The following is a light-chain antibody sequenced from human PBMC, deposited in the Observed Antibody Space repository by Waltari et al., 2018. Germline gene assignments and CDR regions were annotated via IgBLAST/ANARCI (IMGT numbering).Light chain of an antibody. CDR3: SSYSDIKQRV. V-gene: IGLV2-8*01. CDR1: ISDVGAYDY. Sequence: QSALTQPPSASGSPGQSVTISCTGSISDVGAYDYVSWYQQHPGKAPRLLSYDVSKRPSGVPYRFSGSKSGNTASLTVSGRQADDEADYYCSSYSDIKQRVFGTGTKVTVL. J-gene: IGLJ1*01. CDR2: DVS.